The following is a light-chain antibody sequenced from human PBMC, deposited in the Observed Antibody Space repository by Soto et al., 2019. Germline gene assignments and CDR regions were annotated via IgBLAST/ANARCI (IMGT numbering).Light chain of an antibody. CDR2: GAS. V-gene: IGKV3-20*01. CDR1: QSVGTY. J-gene: IGKJ4*01. Sequence: EIVLTQSPDTLSLSPGERATLSCRASQSVGTYLAWYQQKPGQAPRLLIYGASSRATGIPDRFSGSGSGTDFTLTISRLEPEDFAVYYCQQYVSTPLTFGGGTKVDIK. CDR3: QQYVSTPLT.